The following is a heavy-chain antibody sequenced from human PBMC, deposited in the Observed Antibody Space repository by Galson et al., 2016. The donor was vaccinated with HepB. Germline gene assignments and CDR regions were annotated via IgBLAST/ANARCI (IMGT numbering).Heavy chain of an antibody. CDR1: GGSISSYY. Sequence: SETLSLTCTVSGGSISSYYWSWMRQPPGNRLEWLGYVYYSGITNYSPSLKSRVTMSVDTSKNQVSLELTSVTAADTAVYHCARPTWGSGSYIAYWGQGILVTVSS. V-gene: IGHV4-59*08. J-gene: IGHJ4*02. D-gene: IGHD2-15*01. CDR2: VYYSGIT. CDR3: ARPTWGSGSYIAY.